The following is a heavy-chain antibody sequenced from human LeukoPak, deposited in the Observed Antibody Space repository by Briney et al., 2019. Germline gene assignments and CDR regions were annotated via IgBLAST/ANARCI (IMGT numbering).Heavy chain of an antibody. CDR3: ARVPRFSPSSYSSLYFDY. CDR2: IYYSGST. J-gene: IGHJ4*02. V-gene: IGHV4-39*07. Sequence: SETLSLTCTVSGGSISSSSYYWGWIRQPPGKGLEWIGSIYYSGSTYYNPSLKSRVTISVDTSKNQFSLKLSSVTAADTAVYYCARVPRFSPSSYSSLYFDYWGQGTLVTVSS. CDR1: GGSISSSSYY. D-gene: IGHD6-6*01.